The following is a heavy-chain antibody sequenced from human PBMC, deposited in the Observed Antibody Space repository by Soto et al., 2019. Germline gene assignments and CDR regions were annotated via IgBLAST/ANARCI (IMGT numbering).Heavy chain of an antibody. CDR2: IYPGDSDT. V-gene: IGHV5-51*01. CDR3: ARRDGSGSYVLYSAFDI. D-gene: IGHD3-10*01. CDR1: GYSLTSYW. J-gene: IGHJ3*02. Sequence: PGEALKISCKGSGYSLTSYWIGWVRQMPGKGLEWMGIIYPGDSDTRYSPSFQGQVTISADKSISTAYLQWSSLKASDTAIYYCARRDGSGSYVLYSAFDIWGQGTVVTVSS.